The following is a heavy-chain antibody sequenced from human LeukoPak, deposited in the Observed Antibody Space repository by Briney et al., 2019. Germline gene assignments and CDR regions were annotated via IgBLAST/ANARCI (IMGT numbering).Heavy chain of an antibody. J-gene: IGHJ4*02. V-gene: IGHV4-34*01. CDR2: INHSGST. D-gene: IGHD2-15*01. CDR1: GGSFSGYY. CDR3: ARLGATLGYCSGGSCQFDY. Sequence: SETLSLTCAVYGGSFSGYYWSWIRQPPGKGLEWIGEINHSGSTNYNPSLKSRVTISVDTSKNQFSLKLSSVTAADTAVYYCARLGATLGYCSGGSCQFDYWGQGTLVTVSS.